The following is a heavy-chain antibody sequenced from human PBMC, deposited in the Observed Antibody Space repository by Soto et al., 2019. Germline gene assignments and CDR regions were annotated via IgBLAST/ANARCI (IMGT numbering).Heavy chain of an antibody. CDR2: IYPGESDT. CDR3: ARHSLAPFMITFGGVIVSYYMDV. J-gene: IGHJ6*03. D-gene: IGHD3-16*02. Sequence: PGESLKISCKGSGYSFTSYWIGWVRQMPGKGLEWMGIIYPGESDTRYSPSFQGQVTISADKSISTAYLQWCSLKASDTAMYYCARHSLAPFMITFGGVIVSYYMDVWGKGTTVTVSS. V-gene: IGHV5-51*01. CDR1: GYSFTSYW.